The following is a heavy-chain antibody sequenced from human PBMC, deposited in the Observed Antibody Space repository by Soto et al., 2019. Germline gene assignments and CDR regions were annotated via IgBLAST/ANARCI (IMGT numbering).Heavy chain of an antibody. J-gene: IGHJ6*02. CDR2: IIPIFGTA. CDR1: GGTFSSYA. D-gene: IGHD6-13*01. Sequence: SVKVSCKASGGTFSSYAISWVRQAPGQGLEWMGGIIPIFGTANYAQKLQGRVTITADESTSTAYMELSSLRSEDTAVYYCARGSIAAAGPGSSYYYGMDVWGQGTTVTVSS. CDR3: ARGSIAAAGPGSSYYYGMDV. V-gene: IGHV1-69*13.